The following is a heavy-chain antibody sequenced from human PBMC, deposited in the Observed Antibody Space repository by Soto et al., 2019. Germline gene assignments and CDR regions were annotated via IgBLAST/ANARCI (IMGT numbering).Heavy chain of an antibody. Sequence: QVQLVQSGAEVKKPGSSVKVSCKASGGTFSSYAISWVRQAPGQGLEWMGGIIPIFGTANYAQKFQGRVTISADESASTAYTELSSLRSEDTAVYYCARDHVAVTNSDWGQGTLVTVS. D-gene: IGHD4-17*01. J-gene: IGHJ4*02. CDR2: IIPIFGTA. CDR1: GGTFSSYA. CDR3: ARDHVAVTNSD. V-gene: IGHV1-69*01.